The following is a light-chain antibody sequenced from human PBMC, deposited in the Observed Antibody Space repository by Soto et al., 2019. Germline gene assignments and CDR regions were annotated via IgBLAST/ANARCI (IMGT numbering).Light chain of an antibody. J-gene: IGKJ1*01. V-gene: IGKV3-15*01. CDR3: QQYNNWPPSWT. CDR2: GAP. CDR1: QSVSST. Sequence: EVVLTQSPGTLSLSPGERVTILCLASQSVSSTSLAWYQQRPGQAPRLLIYGAPTRATGIPARFSGSGSGTEFTLTISSLQSEDSAVYYCQQYNNWPPSWTFGQGTKVDI.